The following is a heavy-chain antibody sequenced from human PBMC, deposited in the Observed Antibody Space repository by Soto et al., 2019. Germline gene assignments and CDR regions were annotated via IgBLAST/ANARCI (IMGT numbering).Heavy chain of an antibody. D-gene: IGHD3-10*01. CDR1: GGSFSGFY. CDR2: INDSGTI. J-gene: IGHJ4*02. CDR3: ARGVRGRQICDY. Sequence: SETLSLTCAVYGGSFSGFYWSWIRQTPEKGLEWIGEINDSGTINYNPSLKNRVTISIDTSKNQFSLKLSSVTAADTAGYSCARGVRGRQICDYWGRGALVTVS. V-gene: IGHV4-34*01.